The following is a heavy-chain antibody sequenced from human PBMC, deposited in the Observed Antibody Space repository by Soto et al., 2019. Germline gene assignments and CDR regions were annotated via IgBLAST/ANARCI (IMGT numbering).Heavy chain of an antibody. CDR3: ASTVVTATTGYYYYYGMDV. CDR1: GYSFTSYW. J-gene: IGHJ6*02. Sequence: GSLKISCKGSGYSFTSYWISWVRQMPGKGLEWMGRIDPSDSYTNYSPSFQGHVTISADKSISTAYLQWSSLKASDTAMYYCASTVVTATTGYYYYYGMDVWGQGTTVTVSS. CDR2: IDPSDSYT. D-gene: IGHD2-21*02. V-gene: IGHV5-10-1*01.